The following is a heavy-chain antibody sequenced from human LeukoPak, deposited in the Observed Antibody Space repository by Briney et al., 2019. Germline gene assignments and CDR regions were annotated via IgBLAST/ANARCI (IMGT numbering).Heavy chain of an antibody. CDR3: ARAYCSSTSCYDRAFDI. J-gene: IGHJ3*02. D-gene: IGHD2-2*01. CDR1: GGSISSSNW. CDR2: IYHSGST. Sequence: SETLSLTCAVSGGSISSSNWWSWVRQPPGKGLEWIGEIYHSGSTNYNPSLKSRVTISVDTSKNQFSLKLSSVTAADTAVYYCARAYCSSTSCYDRAFDIWGQGTMVTVSS. V-gene: IGHV4-4*02.